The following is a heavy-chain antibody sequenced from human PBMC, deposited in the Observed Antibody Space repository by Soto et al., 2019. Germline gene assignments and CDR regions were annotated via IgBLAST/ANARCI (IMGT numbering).Heavy chain of an antibody. CDR3: AHRHGCSSTSCYYGIDAFDI. J-gene: IGHJ3*02. CDR1: GFSLSTSGVG. D-gene: IGHD2-2*01. Sequence: SGPTLVKPTQTLTLTCTFSGFSLSTSGVGVGWIRQPPGKALEWLALIYWDDDKRYSPSLKSRLTITKDTSKNQVVLTMTNMDPVDTATYYCAHRHGCSSTSCYYGIDAFDIWGQGTMVTVSS. V-gene: IGHV2-5*02. CDR2: IYWDDDK.